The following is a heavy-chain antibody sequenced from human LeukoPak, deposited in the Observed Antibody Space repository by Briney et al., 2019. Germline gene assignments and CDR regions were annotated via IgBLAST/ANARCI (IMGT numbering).Heavy chain of an antibody. CDR3: ARAGGYCSGGSCYRGYSWFDP. CDR2: ILYNGSNK. J-gene: IGHJ5*02. Sequence: GGSLRLSCAASGFTFSSTGMHWVRQAPGKGLEWVAVILYNGSNKYYADSVKGRFTISRDNSKNTLYLQMNSLRVEDTAVYYCARAGGYCSGGSCYRGYSWFDPWGQGTLVTVSS. CDR1: GFTFSSTG. V-gene: IGHV3-33*01. D-gene: IGHD2-15*01.